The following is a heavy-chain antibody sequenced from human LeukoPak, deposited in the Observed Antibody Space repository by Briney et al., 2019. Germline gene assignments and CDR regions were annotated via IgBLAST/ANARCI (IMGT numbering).Heavy chain of an antibody. D-gene: IGHD3-10*01. V-gene: IGHV4-34*01. Sequence: PSETLSLTCAVYGGSFSGYYWSWIRQTPGKGLEWIGEINHSGSTNYNPSLKSRVTISVDTSKNQFSLKLSSVTAADTAVYYCAREQGSITMVRGARRGRFDYWGQGTLVTVSS. CDR2: INHSGST. CDR3: AREQGSITMVRGARRGRFDY. J-gene: IGHJ4*02. CDR1: GGSFSGYY.